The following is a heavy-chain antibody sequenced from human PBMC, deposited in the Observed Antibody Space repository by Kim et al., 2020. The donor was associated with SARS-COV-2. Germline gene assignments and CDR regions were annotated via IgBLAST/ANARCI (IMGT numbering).Heavy chain of an antibody. V-gene: IGHV3-74*01. CDR3: AKGGLPGALDY. D-gene: IGHD3-16*01. J-gene: IGHJ4*02. Sequence: AEPANGRFTNSRDNAKNTLYLQMNRLSAEDTAMYYCAKGGLPGALDYWGQGTLVTVSS.